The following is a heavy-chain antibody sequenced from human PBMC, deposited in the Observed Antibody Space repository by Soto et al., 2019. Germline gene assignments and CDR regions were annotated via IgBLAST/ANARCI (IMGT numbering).Heavy chain of an antibody. CDR1: GFTFSTNA. D-gene: IGHD2-15*01. Sequence: PGGSLRPSCAASGFTFSTNAMSWFRQAPAKGLEWVSVITYSGATTYYADSVKGRLTISRDNSKKTLYLQMNSRRAEDTDIYYCAKVKSSCYYPQYFDYRGQGTLVTVSS. V-gene: IGHV3-23*01. CDR2: ITYSGATT. J-gene: IGHJ4*02. CDR3: AKVKSSCYYPQYFDY.